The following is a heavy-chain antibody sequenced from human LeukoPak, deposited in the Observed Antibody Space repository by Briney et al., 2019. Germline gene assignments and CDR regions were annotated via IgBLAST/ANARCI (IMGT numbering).Heavy chain of an antibody. CDR1: GFTFSSYD. J-gene: IGHJ4*02. D-gene: IGHD6-13*01. CDR3: ARSTSSSWYRDYFDY. V-gene: IGHV3-13*01. Sequence: GGSLRLSCAASGFTFSSYDMHWVRQATGKGLEWVSAIGTAGDTYYPGSVKGRFTISRENAKNSLYLQMNSLRAGDTAVYYCARSTSSSWYRDYFDYWGQGTLVTVSS. CDR2: IGTAGDT.